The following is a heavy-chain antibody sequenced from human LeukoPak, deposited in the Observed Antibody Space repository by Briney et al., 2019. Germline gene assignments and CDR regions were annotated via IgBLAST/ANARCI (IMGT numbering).Heavy chain of an antibody. V-gene: IGHV3-66*01. CDR1: GFSFSNYA. CDR3: ARGRYGDYPFLSY. D-gene: IGHD4-17*01. CDR2: IYSGGST. J-gene: IGHJ4*02. Sequence: PGGSLRLSCAASGFSFSNYAMSWVRQTPGKGLEWVSVIYSGGSTYYADSVKGRFTISRDNSKNTLYLQMNSLRAEDTAVYYCARGRYGDYPFLSYWGQGTLVTVSS.